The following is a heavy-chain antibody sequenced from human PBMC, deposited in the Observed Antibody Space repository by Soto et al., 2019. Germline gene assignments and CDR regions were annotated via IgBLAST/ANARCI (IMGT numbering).Heavy chain of an antibody. CDR1: GFNFGVFG. J-gene: IGHJ4*02. Sequence: GGSLRLSCAASGFNFGVFGMHWVRQAPGKGLEWLSVLSYEGSEEYYADSVRGRFTISRGNSKNTLFLQMDSLRVDDTGVYYCALTRRSSLLEVAGPGFEYWGQGTLVTVSS. CDR2: LSYEGSEE. CDR3: ALTRRSSLLEVAGPGFEY. V-gene: IGHV3-30*03. D-gene: IGHD6-19*01.